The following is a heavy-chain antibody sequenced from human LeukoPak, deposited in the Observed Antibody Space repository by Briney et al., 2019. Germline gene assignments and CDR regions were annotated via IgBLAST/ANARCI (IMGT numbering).Heavy chain of an antibody. CDR1: GGSFSGYD. CDR3: ARGRSAPRQIYYGSGSYYAY. Sequence: SETLSLTWAVYGGSFSGYDWSWIRQPPGKGLEWIGEINHSGSTNYNPSLKSRVTISVDTSKNQFSLKLSSVTAADTAVYCCARGRSAPRQIYYGSGSYYAYWGQGTLVTVSS. V-gene: IGHV4-34*01. CDR2: INHSGST. D-gene: IGHD3-10*01. J-gene: IGHJ4*02.